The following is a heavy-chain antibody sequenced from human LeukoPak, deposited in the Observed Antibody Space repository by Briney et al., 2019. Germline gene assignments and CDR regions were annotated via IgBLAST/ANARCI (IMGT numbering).Heavy chain of an antibody. D-gene: IGHD5-12*01. CDR2: IRSRTNTI. Sequence: GGSVRLYCAASGFTFSSNSMSWVRQAPGKGLEWLSYIRSRTNTIYYADSVKGRFTISRDNAKNSLYLQMNSLRAEDTAVYYCAKYNSGIDALDIWGQGTMVTVSS. CDR1: GFTFSSNS. CDR3: AKYNSGIDALDI. V-gene: IGHV3-48*04. J-gene: IGHJ3*02.